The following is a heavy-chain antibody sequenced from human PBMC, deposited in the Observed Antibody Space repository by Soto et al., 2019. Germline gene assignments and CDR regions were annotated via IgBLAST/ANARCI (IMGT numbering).Heavy chain of an antibody. CDR2: ISYEGSNK. V-gene: IGHV3-30-3*01. Sequence: QVQLVESGGGVVQPGRSLRLSCAASGFTFSSYAMHWVRQAPGKGLEWVAVISYEGSNKYYADSVKGRFTISRDNSKNTLYLQMNSLRAEDTAVYYCARGRRPSYYYYYGMDVWGQGTTVTVSS. J-gene: IGHJ6*02. D-gene: IGHD6-6*01. CDR1: GFTFSSYA. CDR3: ARGRRPSYYYYYGMDV.